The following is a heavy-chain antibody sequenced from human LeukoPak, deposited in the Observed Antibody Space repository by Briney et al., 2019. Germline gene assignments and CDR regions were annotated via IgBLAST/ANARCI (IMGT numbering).Heavy chain of an antibody. CDR2: SSAYNGNT. D-gene: IGHD3-22*01. Sequence: ASVKVSCKASGYTFTSYGISLVRQAPGQGLEWMGWSSAYNGNTNYAQKLQGRVTMTTDTSTSTAYMELRSLRSDDTAVYYCARDPYYYDSSGYYLLGENEYFQHWGQGTLVTVSS. J-gene: IGHJ1*01. CDR3: ARDPYYYDSSGYYLLGENEYFQH. V-gene: IGHV1-18*01. CDR1: GYTFTSYG.